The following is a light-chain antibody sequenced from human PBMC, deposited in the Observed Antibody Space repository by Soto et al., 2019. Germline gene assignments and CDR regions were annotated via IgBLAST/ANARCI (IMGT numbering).Light chain of an antibody. J-gene: IGLJ3*02. V-gene: IGLV3-21*04. CDR2: YDS. Sequence: SSELTQPPSVSVAPGKTARITCGGNNIGSKSVHWYQQKPGQAPVVVIYYDSDRPSGIPERFSGSNSGNTATLTIRWVEAGDEADYYCQVWDGSSDHWVFGGGTKLTVL. CDR3: QVWDGSSDHWV. CDR1: NIGSKS.